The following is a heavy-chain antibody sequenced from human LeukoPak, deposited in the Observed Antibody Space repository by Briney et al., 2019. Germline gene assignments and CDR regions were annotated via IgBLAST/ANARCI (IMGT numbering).Heavy chain of an antibody. CDR3: ARGYSSSSEPAAAAAFDI. V-gene: IGHV1-18*01. D-gene: IGHD6-6*01. CDR1: GYTFTSYG. CDR2: ISAYNGNT. Sequence: ASVKLSCTASGYTFTSYGISWVRQAPGPGLEGMGWISAYNGNTNYAQKLQGRVTMTTHTSPSTAYMELRSLRSDDTAVYYCARGYSSSSEPAAAAAFDIWGQGTMVTVSS. J-gene: IGHJ3*02.